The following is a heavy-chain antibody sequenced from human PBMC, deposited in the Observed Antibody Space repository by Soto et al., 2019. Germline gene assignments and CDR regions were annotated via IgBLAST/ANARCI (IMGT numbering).Heavy chain of an antibody. CDR1: GGSISSKY. J-gene: IGHJ5*02. Sequence: PSETLSLTCTVSGGSISSKYWSWIRQPPGKGLEWIGYIYYNGRTNYKPSLKSRVTISVDTSRNQFSLKLNSVTAADTAVYYCARVEYCSSTSCYAFWFDPWGQGTLVTVSS. CDR2: IYYNGRT. D-gene: IGHD2-2*01. CDR3: ARVEYCSSTSCYAFWFDP. V-gene: IGHV4-59*08.